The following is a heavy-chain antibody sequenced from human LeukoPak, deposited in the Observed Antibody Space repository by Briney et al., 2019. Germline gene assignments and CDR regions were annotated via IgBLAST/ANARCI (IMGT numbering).Heavy chain of an antibody. J-gene: IGHJ4*02. CDR2: IIPIFGTA. V-gene: IGHV1-69*13. Sequence: SVKVSCKASGGTFSSYAISWVRQAPGQGLEWMGGIIPIFGTANYAQKFQGRVTIIADESTSTAYMELSSLRSEDTAVYYCTTWGLYGSGNPFDYWGQGALVTVSS. CDR3: TTWGLYGSGNPFDY. CDR1: GGTFSSYA. D-gene: IGHD3-10*01.